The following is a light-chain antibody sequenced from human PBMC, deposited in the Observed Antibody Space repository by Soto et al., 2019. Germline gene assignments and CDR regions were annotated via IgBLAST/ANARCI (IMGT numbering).Light chain of an antibody. CDR1: QSISTW. J-gene: IGKJ1*01. CDR3: RHYNSYLET. Sequence: DIQMAQSPSTLSASVGDRVTITCRASQSISTWLAWYQQKPGRGPKLLIYMASTLKSGVPSRFSGSGSGTEFTLTISSLQPDDFATYYCRHYNSYLETFGQGTRVEIK. V-gene: IGKV1-5*03. CDR2: MAS.